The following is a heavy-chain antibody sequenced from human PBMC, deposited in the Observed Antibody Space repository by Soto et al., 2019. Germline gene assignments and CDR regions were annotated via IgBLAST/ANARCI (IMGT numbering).Heavy chain of an antibody. V-gene: IGHV3-15*07. Sequence: EVQLVESGGGLVKPGGSLTLSCAASGFTFTYDWMNWVRQAPGTGLEWVGRIKSKTAGGTTDYTAPVKGRFTISRDDSKNTLFLQMNSLKAEDTAVYYCATDGGAWGQGTLVTVSS. D-gene: IGHD3-10*01. CDR2: IKSKTAGGTT. CDR3: ATDGGA. CDR1: GFTFTYDW. J-gene: IGHJ5*02.